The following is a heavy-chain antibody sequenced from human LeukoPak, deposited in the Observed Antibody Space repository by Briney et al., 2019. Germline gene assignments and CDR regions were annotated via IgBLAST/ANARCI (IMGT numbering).Heavy chain of an antibody. Sequence: ASVKVSCKASGGTFSSYAISWVRQAPGQGLEWMGGIIPIFGTANYAQKFQGRVTITADESTSTAYMELSSLRSEDTAVYYCARREVYCSGGSCYNYRPHAYYGMDVWGQGTTVTVSS. J-gene: IGHJ6*02. CDR2: IIPIFGTA. CDR3: ARREVYCSGGSCYNYRPHAYYGMDV. D-gene: IGHD2-15*01. CDR1: GGTFSSYA. V-gene: IGHV1-69*13.